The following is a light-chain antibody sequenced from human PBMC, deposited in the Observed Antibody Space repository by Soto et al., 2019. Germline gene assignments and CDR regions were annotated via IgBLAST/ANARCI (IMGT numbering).Light chain of an antibody. Sequence: QSALTQPRSVSGSHGQSVTISCTGTSSDVGGYNYVSWYQQHPGKAPKLMIYDVSKRPSGVPDRFFGSKSGNTASLTISGLQAEDEADYYCCSYAGDYTWVFGGGTKLTVL. V-gene: IGLV2-11*01. CDR1: SSDVGGYNY. J-gene: IGLJ3*02. CDR2: DVS. CDR3: CSYAGDYTWV.